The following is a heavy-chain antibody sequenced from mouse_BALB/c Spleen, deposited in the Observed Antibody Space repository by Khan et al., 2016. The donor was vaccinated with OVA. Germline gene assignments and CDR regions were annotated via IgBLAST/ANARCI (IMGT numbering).Heavy chain of an antibody. CDR3: ARPTYRYAFAY. CDR1: GDSITSGY. V-gene: IGHV3-8*02. CDR2: MIYTGYT. D-gene: IGHD2-14*01. Sequence: EVQLQESGPSLVKPSQTLSLTCFVTGDSITSGYWSWIRKFPGNKLEYMGYMIYTGYTAYNPSLKSRLAITRHTSKNQYYLQLNSVTTEDTATSFCARPTYRYAFAYWGQGTLVTVSA. J-gene: IGHJ3*01.